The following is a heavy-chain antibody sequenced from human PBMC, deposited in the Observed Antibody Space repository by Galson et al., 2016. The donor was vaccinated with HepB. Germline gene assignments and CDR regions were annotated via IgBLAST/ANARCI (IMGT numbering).Heavy chain of an antibody. J-gene: IGHJ4*02. V-gene: IGHV3-30*18. CDR3: AKEYPYAHANSGWQFDC. CDR1: GFMFNIYG. D-gene: IGHD5-12*01. Sequence: SLRLSCAASGFMFNIYGMHWVRQAPGKGLEWVAVNSWDGKTKFYADSVRGRFTISRDNSKNTLDLQMNSLRADDTAVYYCAKEYPYAHANSGWQFDCWGQGTLVTVSS. CDR2: NSWDGKTK.